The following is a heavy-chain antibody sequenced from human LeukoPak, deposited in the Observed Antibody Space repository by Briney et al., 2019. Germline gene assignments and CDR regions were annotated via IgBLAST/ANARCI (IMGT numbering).Heavy chain of an antibody. J-gene: IGHJ4*02. CDR2: ISSSSSYI. CDR1: GFTFSNYK. CDR3: ARDFSGVTGYTYGRGIDY. Sequence: GGSLRLSCAASGFTFSNYKMNWVRQAPGKGLEGVSCISSSSSYIYYADAVKGRFPISRDNAKHSLYLQMNSLGAEDTAVYYWARDFSGVTGYTYGRGIDYWGQGTLVTVSS. V-gene: IGHV3-21*01. D-gene: IGHD5-18*01.